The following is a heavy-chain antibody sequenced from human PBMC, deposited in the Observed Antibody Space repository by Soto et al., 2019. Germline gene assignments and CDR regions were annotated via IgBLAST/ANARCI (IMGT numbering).Heavy chain of an antibody. D-gene: IGHD6-19*01. Sequence: GGSLILSCAASGFTFSSYAMHWVRQAPGKGLEYVSAISSNGGSTYYANSVKGRFTISRDNSKNTLYLQMGSLRAEDMAVYYCAASSGWYRAPNWFDPWGQGTLVTVSS. J-gene: IGHJ5*02. CDR2: ISSNGGST. V-gene: IGHV3-64*01. CDR1: GFTFSSYA. CDR3: AASSGWYRAPNWFDP.